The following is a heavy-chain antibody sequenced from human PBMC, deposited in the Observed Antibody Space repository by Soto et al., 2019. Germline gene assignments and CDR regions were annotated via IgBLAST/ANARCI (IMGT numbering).Heavy chain of an antibody. CDR1: GGSFSGYY. V-gene: IGHV4-34*01. CDR2: INHSGSA. J-gene: IGHJ6*03. Sequence: PSETLSLTCAVCGGSFSGYYWSWIRQPPGKGLEWIGEINHSGSANYNPSLKSRVTISVDTSKNQFSLKLSSVTAADTAVYYCARVVRDYGGYMDGWGKGTAVTVSS. D-gene: IGHD4-17*01. CDR3: ARVVRDYGGYMDG.